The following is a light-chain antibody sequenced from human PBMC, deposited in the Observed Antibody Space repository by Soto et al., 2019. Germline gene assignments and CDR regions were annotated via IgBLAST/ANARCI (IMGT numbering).Light chain of an antibody. CDR2: GAS. Sequence: IVMTQSPATLSVSPGERATLSCRAGQTIYSNVAWYQQKPGQAPRLLIYGASSRATGIPDRFSGSGSGTDFTLTISRLEPEDFAVYYCQQYGSSPTFGQGTRLEIK. V-gene: IGKV3-20*01. CDR1: QTIYSN. J-gene: IGKJ5*01. CDR3: QQYGSSPT.